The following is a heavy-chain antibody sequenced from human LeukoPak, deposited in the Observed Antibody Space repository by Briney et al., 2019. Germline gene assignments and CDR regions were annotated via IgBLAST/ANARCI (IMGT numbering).Heavy chain of an antibody. J-gene: IGHJ4*02. Sequence: GGSLRLSCAASGFTVSSNYMSWARQAPGKGLEWVSVIYSGGSTYYADSVKGRFTISRDNSKNTLYLQMNSLRAEDTAVYYCARDGGITMVRGVNTHFDYWGQGTLVTVSS. D-gene: IGHD3-10*01. V-gene: IGHV3-53*05. CDR2: IYSGGST. CDR3: ARDGGITMVRGVNTHFDY. CDR1: GFTVSSNY.